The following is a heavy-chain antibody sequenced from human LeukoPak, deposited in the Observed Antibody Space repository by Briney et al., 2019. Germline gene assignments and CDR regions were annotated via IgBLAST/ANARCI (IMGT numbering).Heavy chain of an antibody. J-gene: IGHJ5*02. CDR3: ARGRYGSSAIINGFDP. Sequence: GASVKVSCKASGYTFTTYYIHWVRQAPGQGLEWMGLINPSGASTSYAQNFLDRVTLTRDMSTSTVNMKLTSLRSEDTAVYYCARGRYGSSAIINGFDPWGQGTLVTVSS. CDR1: GYTFTTYY. D-gene: IGHD6-6*01. V-gene: IGHV1-46*01. CDR2: INPSGAST.